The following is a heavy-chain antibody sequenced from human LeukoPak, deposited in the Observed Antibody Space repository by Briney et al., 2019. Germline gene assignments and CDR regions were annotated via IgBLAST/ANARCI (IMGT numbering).Heavy chain of an antibody. D-gene: IGHD3-22*01. Sequence: PGGSLRLSCAASGFTFSSYAMHWVRQAPGKGLEWVAVISYDGSNKYYADSVKGRFTISRDNSKNTLYLQMNSLRAEDTAVYYCARIKLYYYDSSGAYFDYWGQGTLVTVSS. J-gene: IGHJ4*02. V-gene: IGHV3-30*04. CDR2: ISYDGSNK. CDR3: ARIKLYYYDSSGAYFDY. CDR1: GFTFSSYA.